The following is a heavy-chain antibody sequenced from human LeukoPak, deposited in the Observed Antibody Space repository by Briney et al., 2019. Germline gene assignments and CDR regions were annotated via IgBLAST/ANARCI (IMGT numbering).Heavy chain of an antibody. D-gene: IGHD1-1*01. CDR1: GFTFSRYW. V-gene: IGHV3-7*01. CDR2: IRDDGSDK. J-gene: IGHJ4*02. Sequence: GGSLGLSCAASGFTFSRYWMSWVRQAPGKGLEWVANIRDDGSDKYYVDSVKGRFTISRDNAKNSLYLQMNSLRAEDTAVYYCARGQDWNHDYWGQGTLVTVSA. CDR3: ARGQDWNHDY.